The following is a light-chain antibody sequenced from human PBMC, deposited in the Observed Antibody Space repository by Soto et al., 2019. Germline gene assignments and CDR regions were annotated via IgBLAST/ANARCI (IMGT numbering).Light chain of an antibody. CDR2: DAS. CDR1: QSVDNNY. Sequence: EIVLTQSPGTLSLSPGERATLSCRASQSVDNNYLAWYQQKPGQAPRLLIYDASSRATGIPDRFSGSGSGTDFTLTISRLEPEDFAVYYCEQYGSTPLTFGGGTKVEIK. V-gene: IGKV3-20*01. CDR3: EQYGSTPLT. J-gene: IGKJ4*01.